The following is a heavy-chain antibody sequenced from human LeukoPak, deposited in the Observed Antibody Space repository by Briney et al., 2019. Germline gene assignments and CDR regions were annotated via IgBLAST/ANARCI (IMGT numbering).Heavy chain of an antibody. V-gene: IGHV3-33*01. Sequence: PGRSLRLSCAASGFTFSSYGMHWVRQAPGKGLEWVAVIWYDGSNKYYADSVKGRFTISRDNFKNTLYLQMNSLRAEDTAVYYCARDGEVYCSSTSCYAAPYYFDYWGQGTLVTVSS. CDR3: ARDGEVYCSSTSCYAAPYYFDY. CDR1: GFTFSSYG. D-gene: IGHD2-2*01. J-gene: IGHJ4*02. CDR2: IWYDGSNK.